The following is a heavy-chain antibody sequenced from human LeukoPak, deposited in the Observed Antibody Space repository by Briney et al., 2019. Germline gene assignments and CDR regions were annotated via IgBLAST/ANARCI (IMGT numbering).Heavy chain of an antibody. J-gene: IGHJ4*02. CDR3: ARDHEAYCSGGSCSHYDY. CDR2: ISSSSSTI. V-gene: IGHV3-48*01. D-gene: IGHD2-15*01. CDR1: GFTFINAW. Sequence: GGSLRLSCAASGFTFINAWMAWVRQAPGKGLEWVSYISSSSSTIYYADSVKGRFTISRDNAKNSLYLQMNSLRAEDTAVYYCARDHEAYCSGGSCSHYDYWGQGTLVTVSS.